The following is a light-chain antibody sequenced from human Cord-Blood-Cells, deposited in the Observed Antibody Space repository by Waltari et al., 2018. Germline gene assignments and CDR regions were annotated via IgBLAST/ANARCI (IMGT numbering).Light chain of an antibody. CDR2: DVS. J-gene: IGLJ2*01. Sequence: QSALTQPASVSGSPGQSITIPCTGTSSDVAGSNYVSWYQQHPGKAPKLMIYDVSNRPSGVSNRFSGSKSGNTASLTISGLQAEDEADYYCSSYTSSSTLVVFGGGTKLTVL. V-gene: IGLV2-14*01. CDR3: SSYTSSSTLVV. CDR1: SSDVAGSNY.